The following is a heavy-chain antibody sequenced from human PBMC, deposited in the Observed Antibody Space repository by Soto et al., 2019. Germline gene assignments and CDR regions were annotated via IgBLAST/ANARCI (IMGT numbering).Heavy chain of an antibody. CDR2: ISSSSSYI. J-gene: IGHJ6*02. D-gene: IGHD6-13*01. V-gene: IGHV3-21*01. CDR3: ARVRYSSSWYGGYV. CDR1: GFTFSSYS. Sequence: LRLSCAASGFTFSSYSMNWVRQAPVKGLEWVSSISSSSSYIYYADSVKGRFTISRDNAKNSLYLQMNSLRAEDTAVYYCARVRYSSSWYGGYVWGQGTTVTVSS.